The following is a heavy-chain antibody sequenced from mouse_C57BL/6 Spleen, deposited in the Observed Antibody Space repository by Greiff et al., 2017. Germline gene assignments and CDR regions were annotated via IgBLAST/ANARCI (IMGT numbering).Heavy chain of an antibody. D-gene: IGHD1-1*01. Sequence: VQLQQSGAELVKPGASVKLSCKASGYTFTSSWMHWVKQRPGRGLEWIGRIDPNSGGTKYNEKFKSKATLTVDKPSSTAYMQLSSLTSEDSAVYYCARPYGSSYGYFDVWGTGTTVTVSS. CDR3: ARPYGSSYGYFDV. J-gene: IGHJ1*03. V-gene: IGHV1-72*01. CDR1: GYTFTSSW. CDR2: IDPNSGGT.